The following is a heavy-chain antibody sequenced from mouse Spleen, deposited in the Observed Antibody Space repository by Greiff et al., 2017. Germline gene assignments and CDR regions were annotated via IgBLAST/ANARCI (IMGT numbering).Heavy chain of an antibody. J-gene: IGHJ1*01. Sequence: EVKLVESGGGLVKPGGSLKLSCAASGFTFSSYAMSWVRQTPEKRLEWVATISSGGSYTYYPDSVKGRFTISRDNAKNTLYLQMSSLRSEDTAMYYCARHREYGNYGYFDVWGAGTTVTVSS. CDR3: ARHREYGNYGYFDV. CDR2: ISSGGSYT. CDR1: GFTFSSYA. V-gene: IGHV5-9-3*01. D-gene: IGHD2-10*02.